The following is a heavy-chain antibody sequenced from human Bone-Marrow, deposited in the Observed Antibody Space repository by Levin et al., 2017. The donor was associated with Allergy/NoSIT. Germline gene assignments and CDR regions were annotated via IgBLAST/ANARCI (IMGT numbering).Heavy chain of an antibody. CDR3: STDSARAY. CDR2: IKSKTDGETT. V-gene: IGHV3-15*01. J-gene: IGHJ4*02. D-gene: IGHD6-25*01. CDR1: GLTFSKAW. Sequence: AGGSLRLSCAASGLTFSKAWLMWVRQAPGKGLEWVGRIKSKTDGETTDYIAPVKGRFTISRDDSKDTVYLEMNNLEIEDTAVYYCSTDSARAYWGQGTLVTVSS.